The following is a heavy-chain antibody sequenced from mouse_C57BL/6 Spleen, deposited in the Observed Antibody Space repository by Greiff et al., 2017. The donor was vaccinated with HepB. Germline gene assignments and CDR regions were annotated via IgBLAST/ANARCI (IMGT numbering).Heavy chain of an antibody. CDR2: ISDGGSYT. J-gene: IGHJ1*03. V-gene: IGHV5-4*01. D-gene: IGHD4-1*01. CDR1: GFTFSSYA. CDR3: ARWGLGRGDWYFDV. Sequence: EVQLVESGGGLVKPGGSLKLSCAASGFTFSSYAMSWVRQTPEKRLEWVATISDGGSYTYYPDNVKGRFTISRDNAKNNLYLQMSHLKSEDTAMYYCARWGLGRGDWYFDVWGTGTTVTVSS.